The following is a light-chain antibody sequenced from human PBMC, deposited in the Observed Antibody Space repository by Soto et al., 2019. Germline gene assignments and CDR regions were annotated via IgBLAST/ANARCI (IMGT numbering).Light chain of an antibody. Sequence: DIQMTQSPSSLSASVGDRVTITCRASQYISTYLNWYQQKPGKAPKLLIYLASTLHSGVPSRFSGNGSGTDFTLTISSLQHDDFATYYCHQSYSTPPKTFGQGTKLEIK. CDR1: QYISTY. J-gene: IGKJ2*01. CDR3: HQSYSTPPKT. CDR2: LAS. V-gene: IGKV1-39*01.